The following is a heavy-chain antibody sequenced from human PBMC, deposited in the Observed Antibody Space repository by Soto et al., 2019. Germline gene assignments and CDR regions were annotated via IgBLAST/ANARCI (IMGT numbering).Heavy chain of an antibody. CDR2: IYHSGST. D-gene: IGHD4-4*01. CDR3: ARGMTTVTTYDY. V-gene: IGHV4-30-2*01. Sequence: PSETLSLTCAVSGGSISSGGYSWSWIRQPPGKGLEWIGYIYHSGSTYYNPSLKSRVTISVYRSKNQFSLNLSSVTAADTAVYYCARGMTTVTTYDYWGQGTLVTVSS. J-gene: IGHJ4*02. CDR1: GGSISSGGYS.